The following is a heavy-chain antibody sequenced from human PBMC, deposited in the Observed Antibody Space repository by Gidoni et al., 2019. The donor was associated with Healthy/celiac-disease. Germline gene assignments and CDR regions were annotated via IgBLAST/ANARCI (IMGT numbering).Heavy chain of an antibody. CDR1: GFTFSRYS. Sequence: EVQLLESGGGLVQHGGSLRLSCAASGFTFSRYSMSWVRQAPGKGLAWVSAIRGSGGSTDYADSGKGRFTISRDNSKNTLYLQMNSLRAEDTAVYYCAKARLVGATRPNPVDYWGQGTLVTVSS. CDR3: AKARLVGATRPNPVDY. V-gene: IGHV3-23*01. D-gene: IGHD1-26*01. CDR2: IRGSGGST. J-gene: IGHJ4*02.